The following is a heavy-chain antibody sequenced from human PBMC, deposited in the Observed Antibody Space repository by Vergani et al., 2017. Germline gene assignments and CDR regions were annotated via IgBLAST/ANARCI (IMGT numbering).Heavy chain of an antibody. CDR1: GFTFSSYS. Sequence: EVQLVESGGGLVKPGGSLRLSCAASGFTFSSYSMNWVRQAPGKGLEWVSSISSSSSYIYYADSVKGRFTISRDNAKNSLYLQMNSLRAEDTAVYYCAGEAVHYDILTGYSRYGMDVWGQGTTVTVSS. CDR2: ISSSSSYI. D-gene: IGHD3-9*01. CDR3: AGEAVHYDILTGYSRYGMDV. J-gene: IGHJ6*02. V-gene: IGHV3-21*01.